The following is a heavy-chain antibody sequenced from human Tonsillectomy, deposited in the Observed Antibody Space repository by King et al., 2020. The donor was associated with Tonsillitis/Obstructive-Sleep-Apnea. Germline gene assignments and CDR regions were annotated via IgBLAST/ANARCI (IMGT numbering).Heavy chain of an antibody. J-gene: IGHJ3*02. CDR2: IIPIFGTA. D-gene: IGHD2-15*01. CDR1: GGTFSSYA. V-gene: IGHV1-69*01. Sequence: QLVQSGAEVKKPGSSVKVSCKASGGTFSSYAISWVRQAPGQGLEWMRGIIPIFGTANYAQKFQGRVTITADESTSTAYMALSSLRSEDTAVYYCAREGYCSGGSWCRDDAFDIWGQGTMVTVSS. CDR3: AREGYCSGGSWCRDDAFDI.